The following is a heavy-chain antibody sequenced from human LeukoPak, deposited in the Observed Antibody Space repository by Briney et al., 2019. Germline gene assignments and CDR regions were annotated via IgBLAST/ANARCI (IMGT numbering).Heavy chain of an antibody. J-gene: IGHJ4*02. CDR1: GYTLTGYF. CDR3: ARVSLFFGVVPFDY. V-gene: IGHV1-2*02. Sequence: ASVKVSCKGSGYTLTGYFMHWVRQAPGQGREWMGWINPNRGVTNYAQKFQGRVTMTSDTSISTAYMELSRLRSDDTAVYYCARVSLFFGVVPFDYWGQGTLVTVSS. CDR2: INPNRGVT. D-gene: IGHD3-3*01.